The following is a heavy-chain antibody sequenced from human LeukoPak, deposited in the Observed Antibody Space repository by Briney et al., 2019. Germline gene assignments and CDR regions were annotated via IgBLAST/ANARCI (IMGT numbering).Heavy chain of an antibody. CDR1: GFTFSSFS. Sequence: PGGSLRLSCAASGFTFSSFSLNWVRQAPGKGLGWVSYINSRSSTICYADSVKGRFTISRDNAKNSLYLQMNSLRAEDTAVYYCARDLGYSDSSGYSDYWGQGTLVTVSS. V-gene: IGHV3-48*04. D-gene: IGHD3-22*01. CDR3: ARDLGYSDSSGYSDY. CDR2: INSRSSTI. J-gene: IGHJ4*02.